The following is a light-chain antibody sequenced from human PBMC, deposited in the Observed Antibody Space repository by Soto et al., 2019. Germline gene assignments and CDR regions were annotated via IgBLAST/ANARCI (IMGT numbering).Light chain of an antibody. CDR2: EVS. CDR3: SSYTSSSTFVV. Sequence: QSALTQPASVSGSPGQSITISCTGTSSDVGGYNYVSWYQQHPGKAPKLMIYEVSNRPSGVSNRFSGSKYGNTASLTISGLQAEDDADYYCSSYTSSSTFVVFGGGTKLTVL. CDR1: SSDVGGYNY. J-gene: IGLJ2*01. V-gene: IGLV2-14*01.